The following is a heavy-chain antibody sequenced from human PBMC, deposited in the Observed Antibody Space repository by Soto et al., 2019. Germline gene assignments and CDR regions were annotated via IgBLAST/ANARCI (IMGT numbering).Heavy chain of an antibody. CDR1: GFTFSSYG. CDR2: ISYDGSNK. Sequence: QVQLVESGGGVVQPGRSLRLSCAASGFTFSSYGMHWVRQAPGKGLEWVAVISYDGSNKYYADSVKGRFTISRDNSKNMLYLQMNSLRAEDTAVYYCAKDSPPYYGSGSYVDYWGQGTLVTVSS. CDR3: AKDSPPYYGSGSYVDY. V-gene: IGHV3-30*18. D-gene: IGHD3-10*01. J-gene: IGHJ4*02.